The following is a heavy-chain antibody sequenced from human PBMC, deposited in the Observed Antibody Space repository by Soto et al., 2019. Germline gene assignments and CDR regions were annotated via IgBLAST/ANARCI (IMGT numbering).Heavy chain of an antibody. V-gene: IGHV3-33*01. CDR2: IWYDGSNK. Sequence: QVQLVESGGGVVQPGRSLRLSCAASGFTFSSYGMHWVRQAPGKGLEWVAVIWYDGSNKYYADSVKGRFTISRDNSKNTRYLQMNSLRDEETAVYYCARALVDIVATTLDYYGMDVW. J-gene: IGHJ6*01. D-gene: IGHD5-12*01. CDR1: GFTFSSYG. CDR3: ARALVDIVATTLDYYGMDV.